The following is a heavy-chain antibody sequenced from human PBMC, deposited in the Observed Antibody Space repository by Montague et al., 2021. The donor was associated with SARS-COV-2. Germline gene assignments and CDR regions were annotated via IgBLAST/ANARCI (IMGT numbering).Heavy chain of an antibody. V-gene: IGHV4-39*01. Sequence: SETLSLTCTVSGGSISSSSYYWGWIRQPPGKGLEWIGSIYYSGSTYYNPSLKSRVTISVDTSKNQFSLKLSSVTAADTAVYYYARQGRGGYYTWFDPWGQGTLVTVSS. CDR1: GGSISSSSYY. CDR3: ARQGRGGYYTWFDP. CDR2: IYYSGST. J-gene: IGHJ5*02. D-gene: IGHD1-26*01.